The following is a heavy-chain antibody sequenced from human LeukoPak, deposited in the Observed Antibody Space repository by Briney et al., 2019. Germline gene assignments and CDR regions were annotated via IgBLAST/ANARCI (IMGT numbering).Heavy chain of an antibody. CDR2: IFDAGRT. J-gene: IGHJ4*02. D-gene: IGHD6-19*01. CDR3: AGATKWLAHDF. CDR1: GFTVSGTY. Sequence: GGSLRLSCAASGFTVSGTYMSWVRQAAGKGWEWVSTIFDAGRTTYADSVKGRFTISRDNYKNALFLQMKSLRADDTAVYYCAGATKWLAHDFWGQGTLVTVSS. V-gene: IGHV3-53*01.